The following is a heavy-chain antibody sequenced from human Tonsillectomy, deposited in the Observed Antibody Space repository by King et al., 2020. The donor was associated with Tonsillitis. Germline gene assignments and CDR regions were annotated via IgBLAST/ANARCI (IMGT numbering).Heavy chain of an antibody. Sequence: QLVQSGAEVKKSGSSVKVSCKASGGTFSSYAINWVRQAPGQGLEWMGGIIPIFGTANYVQKFQGRFTITADESTSTVYMEMSSLRYEDTAVYYCARGPGYCSGGSCYLIDFWGQGTLVTVSS. CDR1: GGTFSSYA. D-gene: IGHD2-15*01. V-gene: IGHV1-69*01. CDR2: IIPIFGTA. J-gene: IGHJ4*02. CDR3: ARGPGYCSGGSCYLIDF.